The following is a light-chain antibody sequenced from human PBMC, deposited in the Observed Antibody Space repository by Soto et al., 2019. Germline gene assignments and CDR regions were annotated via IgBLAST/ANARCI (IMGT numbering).Light chain of an antibody. CDR1: SSDVGGYKY. Sequence: QSALTQPRSVSGSPGQSVTISCTGTSSDVGGYKYVSWYQHYPGKAPKLMIYEVSNRPSGVSNRFSGSKSGNTASLTISGLQAEDEADYYCISYTTSSTVVFGGGTKLTVL. J-gene: IGLJ2*01. V-gene: IGLV2-14*01. CDR3: ISYTTSSTVV. CDR2: EVS.